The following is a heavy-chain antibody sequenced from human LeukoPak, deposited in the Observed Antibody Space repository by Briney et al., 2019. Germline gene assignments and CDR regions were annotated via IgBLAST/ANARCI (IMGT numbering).Heavy chain of an antibody. J-gene: IGHJ4*02. CDR2: IYYSGST. D-gene: IGHD5-18*01. CDR1: GGSIRSDY. Sequence: SETLSLTCIVSGGSIRSDYWSWIRQPPAKGLEWIGYIYYSGSTNYNPSLKSRVTISVDTSKNQFSLKLNSVTAADTAVYFCARERAAMDSWGQGTLVTVSS. CDR3: ARERAAMDS. V-gene: IGHV4-59*01.